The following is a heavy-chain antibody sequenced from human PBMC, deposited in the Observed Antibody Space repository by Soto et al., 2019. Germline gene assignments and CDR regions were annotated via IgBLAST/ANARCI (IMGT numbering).Heavy chain of an antibody. J-gene: IGHJ4*02. D-gene: IGHD3-10*01. CDR2: ISDTIGAT. V-gene: IGHV3-23*01. CDR3: AKDRDYPRDYFHY. CDR1: GFIFSAYA. Sequence: GGSLRLSCAASGFIFSAYAMSWVRQAPGKGLEWVSTISDTIGATDYADSVRGRFTISRDFSKNTVFLHMDSLRAEDTAVYYCAKDRDYPRDYFHYWGQGTLVTVSS.